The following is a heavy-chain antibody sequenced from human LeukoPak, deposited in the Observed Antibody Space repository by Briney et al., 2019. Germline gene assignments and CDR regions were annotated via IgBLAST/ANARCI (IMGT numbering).Heavy chain of an antibody. D-gene: IGHD1-26*01. CDR2: ICAYNGNT. CDR3: AKSDPYSGSYYIWFDP. Sequence: AASVKVSCKASGYTFTSYGISWVRQAPGQGLEWMGWICAYNGNTNYAQKLQGRVTMTTDTSTSTAYMELRSLRSDDTAVYYCAKSDPYSGSYYIWFDPWGQGTLVIVSS. V-gene: IGHV1-18*01. J-gene: IGHJ5*02. CDR1: GYTFTSYG.